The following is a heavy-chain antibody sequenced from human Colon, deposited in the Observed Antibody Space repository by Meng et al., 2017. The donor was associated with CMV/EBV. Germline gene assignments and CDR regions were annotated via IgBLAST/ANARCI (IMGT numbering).Heavy chain of an antibody. V-gene: IGHV4-59*01. J-gene: IGHJ4*02. CDR1: GGTISTYY. CDR2: AHNSGTT. CDR3: ARGGASSKYFDS. D-gene: IGHD4-11*01. Sequence: SETLCLTCFVSGGTISTYYWSWIRQPPGKGLEWIGWAHNSGTTNYNPSLKSRVALSVDTSKNHFSLTLASVTAADAGMYYCARGGASSKYFDSWGQGTLVTVSS.